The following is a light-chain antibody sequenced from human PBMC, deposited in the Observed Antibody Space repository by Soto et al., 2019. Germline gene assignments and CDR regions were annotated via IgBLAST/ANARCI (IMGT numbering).Light chain of an antibody. CDR1: QSVLYSSNNKNY. V-gene: IGKV4-1*01. J-gene: IGKJ2*01. CDR2: WAS. Sequence: DIVMTQSPDSLAVSLGERATINCKSSQSVLYSSNNKNYLAWYQQRPGQPPKLLIYWASTRESGVPDRFGGSGSGTDFTLNITSLQAEDVAVYYCQQYESTPPTFGQGTKLEIK. CDR3: QQYESTPPT.